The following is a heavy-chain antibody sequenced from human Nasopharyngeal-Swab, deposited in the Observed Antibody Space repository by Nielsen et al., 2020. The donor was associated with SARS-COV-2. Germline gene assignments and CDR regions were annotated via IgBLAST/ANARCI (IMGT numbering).Heavy chain of an antibody. CDR2: IYYSGST. J-gene: IGHJ4*02. V-gene: IGHV4-39*01. Sequence: WIRQPPGKGLEWIGSIYYSGSTYYNPSLKSRVTISVDTSKNEFSLKLSSVTAVDTAVYYCAFRGPYNQVDSWGQGILVTVSS. D-gene: IGHD5-24*01. CDR3: AFRGPYNQVDS.